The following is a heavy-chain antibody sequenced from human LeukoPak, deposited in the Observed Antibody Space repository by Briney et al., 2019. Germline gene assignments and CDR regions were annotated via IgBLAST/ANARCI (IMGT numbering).Heavy chain of an antibody. CDR2: ISGSGYST. D-gene: IGHD5-12*01. J-gene: IGHJ4*02. CDR3: AKGAISGYGGYYFDY. V-gene: IGHV3-23*01. Sequence: GGSLRLSCAASGFTFSSSAMTWVRQAPGKGLEWVSAISGSGYSTYYADSVKGRFTVSRDNSKNTLYLQMNSLRAEDTAIYYCAKGAISGYGGYYFDYWGQGTLVTVSS. CDR1: GFTFSSSA.